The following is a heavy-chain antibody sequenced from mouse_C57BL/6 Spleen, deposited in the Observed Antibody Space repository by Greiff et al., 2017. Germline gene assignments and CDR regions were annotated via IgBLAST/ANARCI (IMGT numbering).Heavy chain of an antibody. Sequence: EVKLVESGGGLVQPGGSLKLSCAASGFTFSDYYMYWVRPTPEKRLEWVAYISNGGGSTYYPDTVKGRFTISRDNAKNTLYLQMSRRKSEDTAMYYCARELRAYWGQGTLVTVSA. CDR3: ARELRAY. J-gene: IGHJ3*01. CDR2: ISNGGGST. CDR1: GFTFSDYY. D-gene: IGHD2-12*01. V-gene: IGHV5-12*01.